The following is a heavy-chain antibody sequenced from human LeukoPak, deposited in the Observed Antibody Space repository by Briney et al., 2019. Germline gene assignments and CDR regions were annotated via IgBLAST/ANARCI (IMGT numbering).Heavy chain of an antibody. J-gene: IGHJ4*02. V-gene: IGHV3-23*01. Sequence: GGPLRLPWAASGFTFSFAALTWSRRGPGRGLEWVSLISASGGSTYYADSVKGRFTISRDNSKNTVYLQMNSLRAEDTALYYCAKDIQGANWGQGTLVTVSS. CDR1: GFTFSFAA. CDR2: ISASGGST. D-gene: IGHD5-18*01. CDR3: AKDIQGAN.